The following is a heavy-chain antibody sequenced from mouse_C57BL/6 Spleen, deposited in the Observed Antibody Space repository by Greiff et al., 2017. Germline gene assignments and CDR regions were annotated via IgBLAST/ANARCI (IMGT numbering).Heavy chain of an antibody. J-gene: IGHJ4*01. CDR1: GFTFSSYG. D-gene: IGHD2-4*01. V-gene: IGHV5-6*01. CDR3: ARGDDYAMDY. CDR2: ISSGGSYT. Sequence: EVTLVESGGDLVKPGGSLKLSCAASGFTFSSYGMSWVRQTPDKRLEWVATISSGGSYTYYPDSVKGRFTISRDNAKNTLYLQLSSLKSEDTAMYYCARGDDYAMDYWGQGTSVTVSS.